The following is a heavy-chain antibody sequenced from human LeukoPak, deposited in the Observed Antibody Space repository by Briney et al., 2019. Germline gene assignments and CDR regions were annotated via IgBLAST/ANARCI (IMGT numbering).Heavy chain of an antibody. CDR1: GGSFSGYY. CDR2: INHSGST. CDR3: ARMRRIQQWSYFDY. J-gene: IGHJ4*02. D-gene: IGHD5-18*01. V-gene: IGHV4-34*01. Sequence: PSETLSLTCAVYGGSFSGYYWSWIRQPPGKGLEWIGEINHSGSTNYNPSLKSRVTISVDTSKNQFSLKLSSVTAADTAVYYCARMRRIQQWSYFDYWGQGSLVTVSS.